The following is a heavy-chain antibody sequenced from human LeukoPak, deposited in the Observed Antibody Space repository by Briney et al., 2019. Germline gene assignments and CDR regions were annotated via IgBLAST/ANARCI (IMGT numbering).Heavy chain of an antibody. D-gene: IGHD2-15*01. Sequence: SVKVSCKASGGTFSSYAISWVRQAPGQGLEWMGGIIPIFGTANYAQKFQGRVTITADESTSTAYMELSSLRSEDTAVYYCATWGNPLVVAAHSEYYYYYVDVWGKGTTVTVSS. J-gene: IGHJ6*03. V-gene: IGHV1-69*01. CDR1: GGTFSSYA. CDR2: IIPIFGTA. CDR3: ATWGNPLVVAAHSEYYYYYVDV.